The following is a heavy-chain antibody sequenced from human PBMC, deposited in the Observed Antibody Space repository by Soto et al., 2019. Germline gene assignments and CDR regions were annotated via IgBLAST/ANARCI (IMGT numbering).Heavy chain of an antibody. J-gene: IGHJ6*02. CDR1: GYTFTGYY. CDR3: ARDQTPPYYDILTGYSSYYGMDV. CDR2: INPNSGGT. Sequence: ASVKVSCKASGYTFTGYYMHWVRQAPGQGLEWMGWINPNSGGTNYAQKFQGRVTVTRDTSISTAYMELSRLRSDDTAVYYCARDQTPPYYDILTGYSSYYGMDVWGQGTTVTVSS. D-gene: IGHD3-9*01. V-gene: IGHV1-2*02.